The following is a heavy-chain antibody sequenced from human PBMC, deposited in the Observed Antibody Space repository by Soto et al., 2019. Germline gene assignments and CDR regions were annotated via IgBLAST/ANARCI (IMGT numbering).Heavy chain of an antibody. D-gene: IGHD3-22*01. CDR1: GDSISTFY. V-gene: IGHV4-59*01. CDR2: VYYTGST. CDR3: ARGRTVRNYADDSSDYFYFFEY. J-gene: IGHJ4*02. Sequence: SETLSLTCTVSGDSISTFYWGWMRQSPGKELEWIGYVYYTGSTNYNPSLKSRVTISVDRSKNQFSLKLTSANAADTAVYYCARGRTVRNYADDSSDYFYFFEYWGQGNQVTVSS.